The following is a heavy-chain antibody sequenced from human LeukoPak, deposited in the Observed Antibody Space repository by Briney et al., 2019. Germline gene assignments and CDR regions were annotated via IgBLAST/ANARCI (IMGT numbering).Heavy chain of an antibody. CDR3: ANMSPYNWNDPGEDY. J-gene: IGHJ4*02. V-gene: IGHV1-69*05. CDR1: GGTFSSYA. CDR2: IIPIFGTA. D-gene: IGHD1-1*01. Sequence: GASVKVSCKASGGTFSSYAISWVRQAPGQGLEWMGGIIPIFGTANYAQKFQGRVTITTDESTSTAYMELSSLRSEDTAVYYCANMSPYNWNDPGEDYWGQGTLVTVSS.